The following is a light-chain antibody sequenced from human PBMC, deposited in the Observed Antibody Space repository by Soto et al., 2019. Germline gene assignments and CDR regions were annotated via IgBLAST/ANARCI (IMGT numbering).Light chain of an antibody. CDR1: SSNIGAGYD. V-gene: IGLV1-40*01. J-gene: IGLJ3*02. Sequence: QSVLTQPPSVSGAPGQRVTLSCTESSSNIGAGYDVHWYQQLPGTAPKLLIYGNSNRPSGVPDRFSGSKSGTSASLAITGLQAEDGADYYCQSYDSSLSGWVFGGGTKVTVL. CDR2: GNS. CDR3: QSYDSSLSGWV.